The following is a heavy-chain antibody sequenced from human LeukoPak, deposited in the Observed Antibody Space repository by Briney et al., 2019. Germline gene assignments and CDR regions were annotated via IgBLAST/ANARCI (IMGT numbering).Heavy chain of an antibody. Sequence: GGSLRLSCAASGFTFSSYGMHWVRQAPGKGLEWVAVISYDGSNEYYADSVKGRFTISRDNSKNTLYLQMNSLRAEDTAVYYCAKDRAAVAGTFEFDYWGQGTLVTVSS. CDR1: GFTFSSYG. CDR2: ISYDGSNE. J-gene: IGHJ4*02. V-gene: IGHV3-30*18. D-gene: IGHD6-19*01. CDR3: AKDRAAVAGTFEFDY.